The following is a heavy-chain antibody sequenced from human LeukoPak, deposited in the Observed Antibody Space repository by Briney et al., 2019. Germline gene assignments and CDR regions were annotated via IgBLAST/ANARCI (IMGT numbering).Heavy chain of an antibody. CDR1: GFTFSSYG. CDR3: ATQGRYDYVWGSLVY. Sequence: PGRSLRLSCAASGFTFSSYGMHWVRQAPGKGLEWVAFIRYDGSNKYYADSVKGRFTISRDNSKNTLYLQMNSLRAEDTAVYYCATQGRYDYVWGSLVYWGQGTLVTVSS. D-gene: IGHD3-16*01. CDR2: IRYDGSNK. V-gene: IGHV3-30*02. J-gene: IGHJ4*02.